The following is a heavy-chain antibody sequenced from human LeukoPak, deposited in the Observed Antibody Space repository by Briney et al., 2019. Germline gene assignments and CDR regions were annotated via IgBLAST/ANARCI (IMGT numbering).Heavy chain of an antibody. V-gene: IGHV1-2*06. J-gene: IGHJ4*02. D-gene: IGHD4-17*01. CDR3: AREVATVFSDDY. CDR1: GYTFTGYY. Sequence: ASVKVSCKASGYTFTGYYMHWVRQAPGQGLEWMGRINPISGGTNYAQKFQGRVTITRDTSISTAYMELSRLRSDDTAGYYCAREVATVFSDDYWGQGTLVTVSS. CDR2: INPISGGT.